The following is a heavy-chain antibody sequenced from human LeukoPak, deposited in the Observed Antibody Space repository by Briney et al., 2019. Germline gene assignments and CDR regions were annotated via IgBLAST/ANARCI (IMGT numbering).Heavy chain of an antibody. J-gene: IGHJ4*02. CDR3: ATSSQLWFYYFDY. D-gene: IGHD5-18*01. CDR2: INPNSGGT. V-gene: IGHV1-2*02. Sequence: ASVKVSCKASGYTFTGYYMHWVRQTPGQGLEWMGWINPNSGGTNYAQKFQGRVTMTRDTSISTAYMELSRLRSDDTAVYYCATSSQLWFYYFDYWGQGTLVTVSS. CDR1: GYTFTGYY.